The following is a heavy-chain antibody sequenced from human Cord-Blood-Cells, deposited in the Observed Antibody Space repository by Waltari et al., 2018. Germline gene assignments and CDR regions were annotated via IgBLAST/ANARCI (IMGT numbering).Heavy chain of an antibody. CDR1: GYTFTGSY. CDR3: ARASLTGDDAFDI. V-gene: IGHV1-2*04. D-gene: IGHD7-27*01. J-gene: IGHJ3*02. CDR2: INPNSGGT. Sequence: QVQLVQSGAEVKKPGASVTVSCTASGYTFTGSYMHWVRQAPGQGLKWMGWINPNSGGTNYAQKFQGWVTMTRDTSISTAYMELSRLRSDDTAVYYCARASLTGDDAFDIWGQGTMVTVSS.